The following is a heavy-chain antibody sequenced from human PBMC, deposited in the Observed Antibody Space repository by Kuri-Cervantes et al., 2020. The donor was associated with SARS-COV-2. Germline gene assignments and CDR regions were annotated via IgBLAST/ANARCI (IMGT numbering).Heavy chain of an antibody. V-gene: IGHV4-39*07. CDR1: GGSISSSSYY. D-gene: IGHD2-15*01. J-gene: IGHJ4*02. CDR3: ARERGRDCSGGSCYFDY. Sequence: SETLSLTCTVSGGSISSSSYYWGWIRQPPGKGLEWIGSIYYSGSTYHNPSLKSRVTISVDTSKNQFSLKLSSVTAADTAVYYCARERGRDCSGGSCYFDYWGQGTLVTVSS. CDR2: IYYSGST.